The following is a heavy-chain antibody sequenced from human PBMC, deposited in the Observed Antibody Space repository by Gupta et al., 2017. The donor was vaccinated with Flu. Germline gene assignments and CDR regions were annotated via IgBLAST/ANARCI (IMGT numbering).Heavy chain of an antibody. D-gene: IGHD2-2*01. Sequence: QVQLQQWGAGLLKPSETLSLTCAVSGGSFSGYYWIWIRQPPGKGLEWSGEIKNSGSNNYNPYLKSRVTISVDTSHDQFYLKLSSVTAADTAVYYCARAYQLLWGGWFDPWGQGTLVTVSS. J-gene: IGHJ5*02. CDR2: IKNSGSN. CDR1: GGSFSGYY. CDR3: ARAYQLLWGGWFDP. V-gene: IGHV4-34*01.